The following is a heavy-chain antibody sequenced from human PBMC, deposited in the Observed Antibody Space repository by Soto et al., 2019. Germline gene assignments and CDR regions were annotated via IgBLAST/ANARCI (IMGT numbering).Heavy chain of an antibody. J-gene: IGHJ2*01. CDR1: GGSISSGGYY. Sequence: QVQLQESGPGLVKPPQTLSLTCTVSGGSISSGGYYWSWIRQHPGKGLEWIGYIYYSGSTYYNPSRKSRVTISVDTSKSQFSLKLSSVTAADTAVYYCAKSRDGYQRGYFDLWGRGTLVTGSS. V-gene: IGHV4-31*03. D-gene: IGHD5-12*01. CDR2: IYYSGST. CDR3: AKSRDGYQRGYFDL.